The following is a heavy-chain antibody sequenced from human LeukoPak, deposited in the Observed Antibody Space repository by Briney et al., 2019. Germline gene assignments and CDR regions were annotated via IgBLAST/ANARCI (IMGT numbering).Heavy chain of an antibody. J-gene: IGHJ4*02. D-gene: IGHD1-26*01. CDR3: ARDLSGSSYFDY. Sequence: GRSLRLSCAASGFTFSSYAMHWVRQAPGKGLEWVAVISYDGSNKYYEDSVKGRFTISGDNSKNTLYLQMNSLRAEDTAVYYCARDLSGSSYFDYWGQGTLVTVSS. CDR2: ISYDGSNK. CDR1: GFTFSSYA. V-gene: IGHV3-30-3*01.